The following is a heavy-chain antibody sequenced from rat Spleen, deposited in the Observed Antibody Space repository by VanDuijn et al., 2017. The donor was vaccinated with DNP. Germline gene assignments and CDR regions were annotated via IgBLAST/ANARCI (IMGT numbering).Heavy chain of an antibody. J-gene: IGHJ3*01. D-gene: IGHD1-1*01. CDR2: ISYDGGAS. Sequence: EVQLVESGGGLVQPGRSLRLSCAASGFTFSDYYMAWVRQAPTKGLGCVAYISYDGGASYCGDSVKGRFTISRDNTKSTLYLQMNSLRSEDMATYYCARPGYYSGGGFAYWGQGTLVTVSS. V-gene: IGHV5-22*01. CDR1: GFTFSDYY. CDR3: ARPGYYSGGGFAY.